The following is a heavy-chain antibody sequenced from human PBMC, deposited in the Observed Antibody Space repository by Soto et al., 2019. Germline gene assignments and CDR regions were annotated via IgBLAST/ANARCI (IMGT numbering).Heavy chain of an antibody. CDR3: ASLFDYYDSSGYIGNWFDP. J-gene: IGHJ5*02. CDR2: IYYSGST. Sequence: SETLSLTCTVSGGSISSGGYYWSWIRQHPGKGLEWIGYIYYSGSTYYNPSLKSRVTISVDTSKNQFSLKLSSVTAADTAVYYCASLFDYYDSSGYIGNWFDPRGQGTLVTVSS. D-gene: IGHD3-22*01. CDR1: GGSISSGGYY. V-gene: IGHV4-31*03.